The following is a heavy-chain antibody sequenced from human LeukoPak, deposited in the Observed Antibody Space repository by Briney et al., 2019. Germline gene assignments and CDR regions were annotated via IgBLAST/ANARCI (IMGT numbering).Heavy chain of an antibody. J-gene: IGHJ3*02. CDR1: GDSLIRNFYY. CDR3: VRHCCSTPSKRTFDI. D-gene: IGHD2-2*01. CDR2: LYQSGST. V-gene: IGHV4-39*01. Sequence: SETLSLTCTVSGDSLIRNFYYWGWIRQPPGKGLEWIGSLYQSGSTYYNPSLKSRVTISVDTSKNQLSLRLKSLTAADTAVYYCVRHCCSTPSKRTFDIWGQGTLVTVSS.